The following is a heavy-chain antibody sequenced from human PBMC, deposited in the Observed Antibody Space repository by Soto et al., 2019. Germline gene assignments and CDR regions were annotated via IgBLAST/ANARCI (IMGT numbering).Heavy chain of an antibody. Sequence: LRLSCAASGFTFSSYGMHWVRQAPGKGLEWVAVISYDGSNKYYADSVKGRFTISRDNSKNTLYLQMNSLRAEDTAVYYCAKDGLVVTAILDYWGQGTLVTVSS. J-gene: IGHJ4*02. D-gene: IGHD2-21*02. CDR1: GFTFSSYG. CDR3: AKDGLVVTAILDY. V-gene: IGHV3-30*18. CDR2: ISYDGSNK.